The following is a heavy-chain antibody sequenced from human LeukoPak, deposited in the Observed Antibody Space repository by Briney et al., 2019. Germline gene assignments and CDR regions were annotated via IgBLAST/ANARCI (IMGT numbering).Heavy chain of an antibody. Sequence: GGSLRLSCAASGFSVSNTYMSWVRQAPGKGLKWVSIIYSGGNTYYADSVKGRFTISRDNSKNSLYLQMNSLRTEDTALYYCAKDGDGYNLGDNWFDPWGQGTLVTVSS. V-gene: IGHV3-53*05. CDR1: GFSVSNTY. J-gene: IGHJ5*02. CDR2: IYSGGNT. D-gene: IGHD5-24*01. CDR3: AKDGDGYNLGDNWFDP.